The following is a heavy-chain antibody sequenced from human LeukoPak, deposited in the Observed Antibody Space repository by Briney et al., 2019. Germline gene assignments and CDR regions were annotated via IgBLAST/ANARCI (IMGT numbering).Heavy chain of an antibody. J-gene: IGHJ4*02. CDR2: IYGDGSFT. V-gene: IGHV3-74*01. Sequence: GGSLRLSCAASGFTFTNYWMFWVRQAPGKGLVWVALIYGDGSFTRYADSVKGRFTISRDNAKNTVYLQMNSLRVEDTAVYYCARDLYGDYSFDYWGQGTLVTVSS. D-gene: IGHD4-17*01. CDR1: GFTFTNYW. CDR3: ARDLYGDYSFDY.